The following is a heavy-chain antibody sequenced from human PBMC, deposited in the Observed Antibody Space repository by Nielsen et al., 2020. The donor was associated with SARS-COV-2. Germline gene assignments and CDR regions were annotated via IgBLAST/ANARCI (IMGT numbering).Heavy chain of an antibody. D-gene: IGHD3-3*01. Sequence: SETLSLTCTVSGDSISSSGFYWGWIRQPPGKGLEWIGSIHYSGSTSYSPSLESRVTISVDTSKNQFSLRLSSVTAADTAVYYCARDQGESTIFGLVITGPLGVWGKGTTVTVSS. J-gene: IGHJ6*04. CDR3: ARDQGESTIFGLVITGPLGV. V-gene: IGHV4-39*07. CDR2: IHYSGST. CDR1: GDSISSSGFY.